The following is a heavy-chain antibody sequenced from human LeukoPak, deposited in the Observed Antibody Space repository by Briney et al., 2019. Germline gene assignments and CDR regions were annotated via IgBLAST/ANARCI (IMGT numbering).Heavy chain of an antibody. J-gene: IGHJ6*02. CDR1: GFTFDDYA. V-gene: IGHV3-9*01. CDR2: ISWNSGSI. Sequence: GGSLRLSCAASGFTFDDYAMHWVRQAPGKGLEWVSGISWNSGSIGYADSVKGRFTISRDNAKNSLYLQMNSLRAEDTALYYCAKGKGIDVWGQGTTVTVSS. CDR3: AKGKGIDV.